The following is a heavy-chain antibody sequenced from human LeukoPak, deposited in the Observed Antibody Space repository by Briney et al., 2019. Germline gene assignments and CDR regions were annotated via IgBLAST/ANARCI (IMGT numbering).Heavy chain of an antibody. Sequence: GGSLRLSCAASGFTFDDYAMHWVRQAPGKGLEWVSLISGDGGSTYYADSVKGQFTISRDNSKNSLYLQMNSLRTEDTALYYCAKDFGVYYYDSSVAFDIWGQGTMVTVSS. CDR2: ISGDGGST. CDR3: AKDFGVYYYDSSVAFDI. V-gene: IGHV3-43*02. CDR1: GFTFDDYA. D-gene: IGHD3-22*01. J-gene: IGHJ3*02.